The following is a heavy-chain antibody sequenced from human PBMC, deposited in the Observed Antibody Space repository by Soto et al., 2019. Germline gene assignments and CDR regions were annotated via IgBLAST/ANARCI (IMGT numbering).Heavy chain of an antibody. CDR1: GFTFSNAW. V-gene: IGHV3-15*01. CDR2: IKSKTDGGTT. D-gene: IGHD3-3*01. Sequence: GGSLRLSCAASGFTFSNAWMSWVRQAPGKGLEWVGRIKSKTDGGTTDYAAPVKGRFTISRDDSKNTLYLQMNSLKTEDTAVYYCTSSAYDFWSDYWGQGTLVTVSS. CDR3: TSSAYDFWSDY. J-gene: IGHJ4*02.